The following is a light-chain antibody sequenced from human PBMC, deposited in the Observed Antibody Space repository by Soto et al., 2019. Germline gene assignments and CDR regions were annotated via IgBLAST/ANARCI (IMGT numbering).Light chain of an antibody. Sequence: EIVLTQSPGTLSLSPGERATLSCRASQSVSSSYLAWYQHKPGQAPRLLIYGASSRATGIPDRFSGSGSGTDFTLTISRLEPEDFAVYYCQQYGSSLHTFGHGTNLEIK. CDR2: GAS. J-gene: IGKJ2*01. CDR1: QSVSSSY. V-gene: IGKV3-20*01. CDR3: QQYGSSLHT.